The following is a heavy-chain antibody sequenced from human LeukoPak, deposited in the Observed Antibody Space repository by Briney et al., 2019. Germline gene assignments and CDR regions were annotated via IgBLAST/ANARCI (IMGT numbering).Heavy chain of an antibody. D-gene: IGHD2-2*01. CDR1: GGTFSSYA. Sequence: SVKVSCKASGGTFSSYAISWVRQAPGQGLEWMGRIIPILGIANYAQKFQGRVTITTDESTSTAYMELSSLRSEDTAVYYCASRSTRPYYFDYWGQGTLVTVSS. J-gene: IGHJ4*02. CDR2: IIPILGIA. CDR3: ASRSTRPYYFDY. V-gene: IGHV1-69*04.